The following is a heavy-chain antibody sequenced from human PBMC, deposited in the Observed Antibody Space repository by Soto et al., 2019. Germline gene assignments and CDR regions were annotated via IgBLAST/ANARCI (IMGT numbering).Heavy chain of an antibody. Sequence: QVQLVQSGAEVKKPGASVKVSCKASGYTFTTDDINWVRQTTGQGLEWMGWMNPNSGNTGYAQKFQGRVTMTRDTAISTAYMELSSLRSEDTAMYYCARGQPERTNYWGQGTLVTVSS. V-gene: IGHV1-8*01. CDR3: ARGQPERTNY. D-gene: IGHD2-8*01. CDR2: MNPNSGNT. J-gene: IGHJ4*02. CDR1: GYTFTTDD.